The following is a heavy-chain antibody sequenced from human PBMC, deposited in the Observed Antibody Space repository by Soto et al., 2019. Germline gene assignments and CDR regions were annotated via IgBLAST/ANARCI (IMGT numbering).Heavy chain of an antibody. CDR2: INAGNGNT. CDR3: ARPLSSIESTYHAFDS. Sequence: SVKVSCKASGYTFTSYAMHWVRQAPGQRLEWMGWINAGNGNTKYSQKFQGRVTITRDTSASTAYMELSSLRSEDTAVYYCARPLSSIESTYHAFDSWGQGTMLTLSS. D-gene: IGHD3-16*02. V-gene: IGHV1-3*01. CDR1: GYTFTSYA. J-gene: IGHJ3*02.